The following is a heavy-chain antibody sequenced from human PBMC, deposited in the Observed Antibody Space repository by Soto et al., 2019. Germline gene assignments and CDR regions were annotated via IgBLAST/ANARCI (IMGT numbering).Heavy chain of an antibody. CDR1: GFTFSSYA. Sequence: PGGSLRLSCAASGFTFSSYAMSWVRQAPGKGLEWVSAISGSGGSTYYADSVKGRFTISRDNSKNTLYLQINSLRAEDTAVYYCAKDSSAYPGGYFDYWGQGTLVTVSS. J-gene: IGHJ4*02. CDR2: ISGSGGST. CDR3: AKDSSAYPGGYFDY. D-gene: IGHD3-22*01. V-gene: IGHV3-23*01.